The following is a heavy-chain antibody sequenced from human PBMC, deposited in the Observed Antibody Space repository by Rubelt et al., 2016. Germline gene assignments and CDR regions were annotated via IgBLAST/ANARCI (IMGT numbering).Heavy chain of an antibody. D-gene: IGHD2-15*01. CDR1: GYTFTSYG. CDR2: INAGNGDT. J-gene: IGHJ4*02. Sequence: QVQLVQSGAEVKKPGASVKVSCKASGYTFTSYGISWVRQAPGQGLEWMGWINAGNGDTKYSQKFQGRVTITRDTSASKAYMELSSLRSEDTAVYYCARGYCSGGSCYYFDYWGQGTLVTVSS. CDR3: ARGYCSGGSCYYFDY. V-gene: IGHV1-18*01.